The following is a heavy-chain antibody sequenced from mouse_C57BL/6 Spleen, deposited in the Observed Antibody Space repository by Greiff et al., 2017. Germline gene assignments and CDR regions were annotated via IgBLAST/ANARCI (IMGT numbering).Heavy chain of an antibody. CDR1: GYSITSGYY. CDR2: ISYDGSN. Sequence: EVQLLESGPGLVKPSQSLSLTCSVTGYSITSGYYWNWIRQFPGNKLEWMGYISYDGSNNYNPSLKNRISIPRDTSKNQFFLKLNSVTTEDTATYYCARGAYDGYYFDYWGQGATHTVSS. J-gene: IGHJ2*01. D-gene: IGHD2-3*01. CDR3: ARGAYDGYYFDY. V-gene: IGHV3-6*01.